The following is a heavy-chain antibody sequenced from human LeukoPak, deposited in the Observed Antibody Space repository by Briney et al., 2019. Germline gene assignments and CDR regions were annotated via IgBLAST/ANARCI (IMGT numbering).Heavy chain of an antibody. CDR1: GFTVSNSY. J-gene: IGHJ5*02. CDR3: ARSRDGYNGLFDP. V-gene: IGHV3-53*01. Sequence: GGSLRLSCAASGFTVSNSYMSWVRQAPGKGLNWVSAIYSGGSTYYADSVRGRFTISRDNSKNTLYLQMNSLRAEGTALYYCARSRDGYNGLFDPWGQGTLVTVSS. D-gene: IGHD5-24*01. CDR2: IYSGGST.